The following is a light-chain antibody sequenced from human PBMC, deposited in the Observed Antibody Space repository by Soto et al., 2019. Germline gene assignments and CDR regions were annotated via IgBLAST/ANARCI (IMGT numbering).Light chain of an antibody. Sequence: QSVLTQPASVSGSPGQSITISCTGTSSDVGGYNYVSWYQQHPGKAPKLMIYEVSNRPSGVSNRFSGSKSGNTASLTISGLQADDEADYSFSSYPSTSTRLLGTGTKVTV. CDR3: SSYPSTSTRL. CDR2: EVS. V-gene: IGLV2-14*01. J-gene: IGLJ1*01. CDR1: SSDVGGYNY.